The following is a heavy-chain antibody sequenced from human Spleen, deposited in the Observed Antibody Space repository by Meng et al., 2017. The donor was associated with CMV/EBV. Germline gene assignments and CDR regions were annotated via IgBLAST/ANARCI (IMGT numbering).Heavy chain of an antibody. CDR1: GFTFNNYR. J-gene: IGHJ6*02. CDR3: ARDAFIFGGYTEGDGLYYYYYGMDV. V-gene: IGHV3-21*01. Sequence: GESLKISCAASGFTFNNYRMNWVRQAPGKGLEWVSSISSSSSYIYYADSVKGRFTISRDNAKNSLYLQMNSLRAEDTAVYYCARDAFIFGGYTEGDGLYYYYYGMDVWGQGTTVTVSS. CDR2: ISSSSSYI. D-gene: IGHD3-3*02.